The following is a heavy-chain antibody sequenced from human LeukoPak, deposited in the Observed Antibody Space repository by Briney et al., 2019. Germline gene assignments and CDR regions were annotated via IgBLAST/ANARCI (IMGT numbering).Heavy chain of an antibody. Sequence: GGSLRLSCAASGFTFSSYEMNWVRQAPGKGLEWVSYISSSGSTIYYADSVKGRFTISRDNAKNSLYLQMNSLRAEDTAVYYCASVFGHYDSSGYYYHGVFDYWGQGTLVTVSS. CDR2: ISSSGSTI. J-gene: IGHJ4*02. V-gene: IGHV3-48*03. CDR1: GFTFSSYE. CDR3: ASVFGHYDSSGYYYHGVFDY. D-gene: IGHD3-22*01.